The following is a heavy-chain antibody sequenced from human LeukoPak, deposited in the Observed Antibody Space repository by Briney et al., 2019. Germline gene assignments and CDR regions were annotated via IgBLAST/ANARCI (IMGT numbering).Heavy chain of an antibody. J-gene: IGHJ4*02. CDR3: ARGYLFHLTCDL. CDR1: GFTFSSYS. Sequence: GGSLRLSCAASGFTFSSYSMNWVRQAPGKGLEWVSSISSSSSNIYYADSVKGRFTISRDNSKNTLYLQMNSLRAEDTAVYYCARGYLFHLTCDLGGQRTLLSVP. CDR2: ISSSSSNI. V-gene: IGHV3-21*01. D-gene: IGHD1-26*01.